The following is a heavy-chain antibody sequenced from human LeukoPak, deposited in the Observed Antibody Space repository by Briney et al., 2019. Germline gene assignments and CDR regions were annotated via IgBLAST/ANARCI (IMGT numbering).Heavy chain of an antibody. CDR1: GFTFNNYA. Sequence: GGSLRLSCAASGFTFNNYAMSWVRQAPGKGLEWVSAISGSDAGTYYADSVKGRFTISRDNSKNTLYLQMNSLRPEDTAVYYCAKDWRRIVVVGPITRHGNYMDVWGKGTTVTISS. V-gene: IGHV3-23*01. J-gene: IGHJ6*03. CDR3: AKDWRRIVVVGPITRHGNYMDV. D-gene: IGHD2-15*01. CDR2: ISGSDAGT.